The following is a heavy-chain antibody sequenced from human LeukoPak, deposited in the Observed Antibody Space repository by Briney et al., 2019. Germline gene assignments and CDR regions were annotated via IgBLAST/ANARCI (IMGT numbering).Heavy chain of an antibody. D-gene: IGHD3-3*01. J-gene: IGHJ5*02. V-gene: IGHV4-4*02. Sequence: SETLSLTCAVSGDSISSSHWWSWVRQSPGKGLEWIGEIYHSGSTNYNPSLKSRVTISVDTSKNQFSLKLGSVTAADTAVYYCARTAGITIFGVVIIGYNWFDPWGQGTLVTVSS. CDR2: IYHSGST. CDR3: ARTAGITIFGVVIIGYNWFDP. CDR1: GDSISSSHW.